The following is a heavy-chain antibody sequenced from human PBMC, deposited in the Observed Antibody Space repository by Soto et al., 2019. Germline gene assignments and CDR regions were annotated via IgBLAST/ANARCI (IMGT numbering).Heavy chain of an antibody. CDR3: SKLASGHYCTKGVCLLYYWDY. D-gene: IGHD2-8*01. CDR2: ISGSGGST. Sequence: EVKLLESGGGLVQPGVSLRLSCAASGSTFNNYAMSWVRQAPGKGLEWVSAISGSGGSTHYADSVKGRFTISRDNSKNTLCLQKNSLRDEDTAVYYCSKLASGHYCTKGVCLLYYWDYWGQGAQVTVSS. J-gene: IGHJ4*02. V-gene: IGHV3-23*01. CDR1: GSTFNNYA.